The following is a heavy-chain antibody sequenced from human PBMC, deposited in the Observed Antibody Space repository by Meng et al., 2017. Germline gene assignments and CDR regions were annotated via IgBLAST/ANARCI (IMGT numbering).Heavy chain of an antibody. V-gene: IGHV4-39*07. J-gene: IGHJ4*02. CDR1: GGSISSSSYY. CDR2: IYYSGST. CDR3: ARDGKRDGYSFDY. D-gene: IGHD5-24*01. Sequence: SETLSLTCTVSGGSISSSSYYWGWIRQPPGKGLEWIGSIYYSGSTYYNPSLKSRVTISVGTSKNQFSLKLSSVTAADTAVYYCARDGKRDGYSFDYWGQGTLVTVSS.